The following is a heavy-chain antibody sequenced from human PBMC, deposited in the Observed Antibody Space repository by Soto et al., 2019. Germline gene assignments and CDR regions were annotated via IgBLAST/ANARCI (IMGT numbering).Heavy chain of an antibody. CDR3: AGGIVVVPACPNIVLMAKTDRRYSFDI. J-gene: IGHJ3*02. V-gene: IGHV3-7*01. CDR2: IKQDGSEK. CDR1: GFTFSSYW. Sequence: GGSLRLSCAASGFTFSSYWMSWVRQAPGKGLEWVANIKQDGSEKYYVDSVKGRFTISRDNAKNSLYLEMNGLRGEDTAVYYCAGGIVVVPACPNIVLMAKTDRRYSFDIWGQGTMVTVSS. D-gene: IGHD2-2*01.